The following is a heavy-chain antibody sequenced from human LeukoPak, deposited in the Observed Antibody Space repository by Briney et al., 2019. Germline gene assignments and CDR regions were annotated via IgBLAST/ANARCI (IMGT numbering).Heavy chain of an antibody. CDR3: AKMYASRGYLCHFHY. V-gene: IGHV3-30*02. Sequence: GGSLTLSCAASGFTFSSFGVHWVRQAPGKGRQWVTFIRYDGSNEYYADSVKGRFTISRDNSKNTLYLQMSSLRAEDTAVYYCAKMYASRGYLCHFHYWGQGTLVTASS. CDR2: IRYDGSNE. CDR1: GFTFSSFG. D-gene: IGHD3-10*01. J-gene: IGHJ4*02.